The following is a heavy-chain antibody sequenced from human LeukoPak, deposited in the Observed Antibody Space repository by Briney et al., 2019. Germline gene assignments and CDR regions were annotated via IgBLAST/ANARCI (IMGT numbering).Heavy chain of an antibody. D-gene: IGHD6-13*01. J-gene: IGHJ4*02. CDR1: GFTFNTYA. V-gene: IGHV3-23*01. CDR3: ARVSTAVSLAIDY. Sequence: GGSLRLSCSATGFTFNTYAMSWVRQAPGKGLEWVSAISTSGASTYYADSVKGRFTISRDNAKNSLYLQMNSLRAEDTAVYYCARVSTAVSLAIDYWGQGTLVTVST. CDR2: ISTSGAST.